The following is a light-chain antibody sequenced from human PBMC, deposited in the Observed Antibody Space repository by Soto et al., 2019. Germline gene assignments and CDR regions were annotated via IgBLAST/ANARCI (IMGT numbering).Light chain of an antibody. CDR2: KAS. CDR3: QHYNSYSEA. Sequence: DIQMTQSPSTLSGSVGDRVTITRMASQTISSWLAWYQQKPGKAPKLLIYKASTLKSGVTSRFSGSGSGTEFTLTISSLQPDDFATYYCQHYNSYSEAVGPGTKVDIK. J-gene: IGKJ1*01. CDR1: QTISSW. V-gene: IGKV1-5*03.